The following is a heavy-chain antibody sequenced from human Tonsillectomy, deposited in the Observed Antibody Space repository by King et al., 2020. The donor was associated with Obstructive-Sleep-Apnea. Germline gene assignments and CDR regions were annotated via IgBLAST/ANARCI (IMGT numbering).Heavy chain of an antibody. Sequence: EVQLQESGGGLVQPGGSLRLSCAASGFTFNSYWMSWVRQAPGKGLEWVANIKQDGSETYYVDSVKGRFTISRDNAKSSLSLQMNSLRAEDTAMYYCAKCTRSSCYYYGMDVWGQGTPVTVSS. V-gene: IGHV3-7*01. CDR2: IKQDGSET. J-gene: IGHJ6*02. CDR3: AKCTRSSCYYYGMDV. D-gene: IGHD6-13*01. CDR1: GFTFNSYW.